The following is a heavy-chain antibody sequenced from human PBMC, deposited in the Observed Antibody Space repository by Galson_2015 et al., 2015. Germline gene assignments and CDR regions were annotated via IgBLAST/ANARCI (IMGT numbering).Heavy chain of an antibody. Sequence: SLRLSCAAAGFTFSDYYMSWIRQAPGKGLEWLSYISGSGDIIYYAASVKGRFTISRDNAKNSLYLQINSLRVEDTAVYYCASLPNYFFDPWGQGTLVTVSS. D-gene: IGHD3-16*01. V-gene: IGHV3-11*01. J-gene: IGHJ5*02. CDR1: GFTFSDYY. CDR2: ISGSGDII. CDR3: ASLPNYFFDP.